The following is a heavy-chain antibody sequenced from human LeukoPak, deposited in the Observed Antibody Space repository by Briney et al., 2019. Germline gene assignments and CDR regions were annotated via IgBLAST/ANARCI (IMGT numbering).Heavy chain of an antibody. CDR2: ISYSGNT. CDR1: GGSVNSGDNY. V-gene: IGHV4-30-4*01. J-gene: IGHJ5*02. CDR3: TRGSGSDPWPIFDP. D-gene: IGHD3-10*01. Sequence: SQTPSLTCTVSGGSVNSGDNYWTWIRQPPGKGLEWIGFISYSGNTYYHPSLQGRVSLSLDTSRNHFSLRLTSVTAADTAVYYCTRGSGSDPWPIFDPWGPGTLVTVSS.